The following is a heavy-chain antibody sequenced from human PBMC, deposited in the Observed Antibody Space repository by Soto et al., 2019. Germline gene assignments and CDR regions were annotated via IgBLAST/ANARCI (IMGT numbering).Heavy chain of an antibody. CDR2: ISYDGSNK. CDR1: GFTFSSYA. V-gene: IGHV3-30-3*01. D-gene: IGHD3-3*01. CDR3: ARDIDYDFWSGTGYGMDV. J-gene: IGHJ6*02. Sequence: QVQLVESGGGVVQPGRSLRLSCAASGFTFSSYAMHWVRQAPGKGLEWVEVISYDGSNKYYADSVKGRFTISRDNSKNTLYLQMNSLRAEDTAVYYCARDIDYDFWSGTGYGMDVWGQGTTVTVSS.